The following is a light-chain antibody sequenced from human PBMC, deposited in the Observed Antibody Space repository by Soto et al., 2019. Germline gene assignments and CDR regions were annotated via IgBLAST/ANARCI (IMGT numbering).Light chain of an antibody. V-gene: IGKV3-20*01. CDR3: QHYGSSPET. J-gene: IGKJ1*01. CDR2: RAS. Sequence: EIVMTQSPATLSVSPGERATFSCRASQSLTTDLAWYQQRPGQAPRLLIYRASTRATGIPDRFSGSGSGTDFTLTISRLEPEDFAVYYCQHYGSSPETFGQGTKVDIK. CDR1: QSLTTD.